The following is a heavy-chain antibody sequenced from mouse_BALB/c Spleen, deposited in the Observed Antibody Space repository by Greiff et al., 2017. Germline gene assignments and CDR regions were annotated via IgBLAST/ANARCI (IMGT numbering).Heavy chain of an antibody. V-gene: IGHV1S22*01. CDR2: IYPGSGST. D-gene: IGHD2-2*01. CDR1: GYTFTSYW. Sequence: LQQPGSELVRPGASVKLSCKASGYTFTSYWMHWVKQRHGQGLEWIGNIYPGSGSTNYDEKFKSKGTLTVDTSSSTAYMHLSSLTSEDSAVYYCTREGIYGYGRFDYWGQGTTLTVSS. CDR3: TREGIYGYGRFDY. J-gene: IGHJ2*01.